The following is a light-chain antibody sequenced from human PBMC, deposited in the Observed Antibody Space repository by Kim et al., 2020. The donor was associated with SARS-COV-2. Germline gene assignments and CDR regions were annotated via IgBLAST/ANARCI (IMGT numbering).Light chain of an antibody. J-gene: IGKJ5*01. V-gene: IGKV3-15*01. CDR3: HHYDNWPFT. Sequence: VPPEGGATLSSRAKQSVSTYVAWYQQKPGQAPRLLIYGASTRATGIPARFSGSGSGTEFTLTISSLQSEDFAVYFCHHYDNWPFTFGQGTRLEIK. CDR1: QSVSTY. CDR2: GAS.